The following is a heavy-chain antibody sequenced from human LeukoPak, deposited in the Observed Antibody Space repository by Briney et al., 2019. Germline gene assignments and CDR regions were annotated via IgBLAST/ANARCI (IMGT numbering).Heavy chain of an antibody. Sequence: GGSLRLSCAASGFTFSSYWMSWVRQAPGKGLEWVSGISWNSGSIGYADSVKGRFTISRDNAKNSLYLQMNSLRAEDTALYYCAKDSGIMITFGGVIGFDYWGQGTLVTVSS. CDR2: ISWNSGSI. CDR1: GFTFSSYW. J-gene: IGHJ4*02. D-gene: IGHD3-16*02. CDR3: AKDSGIMITFGGVIGFDY. V-gene: IGHV3-9*01.